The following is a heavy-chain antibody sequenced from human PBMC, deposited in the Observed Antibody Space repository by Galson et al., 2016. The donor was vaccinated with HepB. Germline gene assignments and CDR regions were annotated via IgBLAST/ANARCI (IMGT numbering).Heavy chain of an antibody. D-gene: IGHD2-2*02. J-gene: IGHJ6*02. CDR1: GDSVSSNSAA. V-gene: IGHV6-1*01. CDR3: ARESEGYCSSTSCYTDNYYYGMDV. Sequence: CAISGDSVSSNSAAWNWIRQSPSRGLEWLGRTYYRSKWYNDYAVSVKSRITINPDTSKNQFSLQLNSVTPEDTAVYYCARESEGYCSSTSCYTDNYYYGMDVWGPGTPVTVSS. CDR2: TYYRSKWYN.